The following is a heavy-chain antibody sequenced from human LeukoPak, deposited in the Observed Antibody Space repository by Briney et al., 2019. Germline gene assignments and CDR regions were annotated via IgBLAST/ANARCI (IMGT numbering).Heavy chain of an antibody. V-gene: IGHV1-18*01. CDR1: GYTFTSYG. CDR2: ISAYNGNT. CDR3: ARAYYGWGSYRYLDFDY. Sequence: VASVKVSCKASGYTFTSYGISWVRQAPGQGLEWMGWISAYNGNTNYAQKLQGRVTMTTDTSTSTAYMELRSLRSDDTAVYYCARAYYGWGSYRYLDFDYWGQGTLVTVSS. J-gene: IGHJ4*02. D-gene: IGHD3-16*02.